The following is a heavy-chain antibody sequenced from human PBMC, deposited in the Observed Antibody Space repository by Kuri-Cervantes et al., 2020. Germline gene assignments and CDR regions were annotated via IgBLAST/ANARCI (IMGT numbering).Heavy chain of an antibody. V-gene: IGHV3-7*01. J-gene: IGHJ3*02. Sequence: GESLKISCAASGFSSRNYWMRWVRQAPGKGLEWVANIRQDGSEKDYVDSVKGRFTISRDNAKNSLYLQMNSLRAEDTAVYYCARQWLVREGDAFDIWGQGTMVTVSS. CDR2: IRQDGSEK. CDR3: ARQWLVREGDAFDI. CDR1: GFSSRNYW. D-gene: IGHD6-19*01.